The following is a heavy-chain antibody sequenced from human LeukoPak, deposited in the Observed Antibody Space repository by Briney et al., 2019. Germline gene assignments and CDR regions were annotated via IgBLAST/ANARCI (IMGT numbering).Heavy chain of an antibody. CDR3: ARITMVRGVIFDWYFDL. V-gene: IGHV1-18*01. Sequence: ASVKVSCKASGYTFTNYGITWVRQAPGQGLEWMGWISAYNGNTNYAQKLRGRVTMTTDTSTSTAYIDLRSLRSDDTAVYYCARITMVRGVIFDWYFDLWGRGTLITVSS. D-gene: IGHD3-10*01. CDR1: GYTFTNYG. CDR2: ISAYNGNT. J-gene: IGHJ2*01.